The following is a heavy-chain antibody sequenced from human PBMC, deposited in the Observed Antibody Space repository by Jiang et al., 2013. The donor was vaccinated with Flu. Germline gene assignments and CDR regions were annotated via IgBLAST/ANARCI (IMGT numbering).Heavy chain of an antibody. J-gene: IGHJ6*02. Sequence: YGAEVKKPGESLRISCKSSGYSFTNYWINWVRQMPGKGLEWMGRIDPNDSHTIYSPSFQGHITISADKSISTAYVQWGSLKASDTAIYYCARRPHNFWSAFDVWGQGTTVTVS. V-gene: IGHV5-10-1*01. D-gene: IGHD3-3*01. CDR1: GYSFTNYW. CDR3: ARRPHNFWSAFDV. CDR2: IDPNDSHT.